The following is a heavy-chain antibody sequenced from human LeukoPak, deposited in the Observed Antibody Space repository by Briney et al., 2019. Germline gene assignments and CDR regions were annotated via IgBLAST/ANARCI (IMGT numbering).Heavy chain of an antibody. CDR2: IIPILGIA. J-gene: IGHJ4*02. CDR3: ARLTHMTTFYY. D-gene: IGHD3-16*01. Sequence: GASVKVSCKASGGTFSSYAISWVRQAPGQGLEWMGRIIPILGIANYAQKFQGRVTITADKSTSTAYMELSSLRSEDTAVYYCARLTHMTTFYYWGQGTLVTVSS. V-gene: IGHV1-69*04. CDR1: GGTFSSYA.